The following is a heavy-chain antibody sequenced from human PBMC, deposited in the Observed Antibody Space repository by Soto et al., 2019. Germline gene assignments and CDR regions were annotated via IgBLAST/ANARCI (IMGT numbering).Heavy chain of an antibody. V-gene: IGHV4-4*02. D-gene: IGHD2-2*01. Sequence: QVQLQESGPGLVEPSGTLSLTCAVSSGSISTNSWWSWGRQPPGKGLEWSGEIYHSGSTHYNPSIKSRVSNTVDKSKNQVSMKLNSVTSADTAVYYCATGGSYCSTTGCLYWYLDLWGRGTLVSVSS. J-gene: IGHJ2*01. CDR3: ATGGSYCSTTGCLYWYLDL. CDR2: IYHSGST. CDR1: SGSISTNSW.